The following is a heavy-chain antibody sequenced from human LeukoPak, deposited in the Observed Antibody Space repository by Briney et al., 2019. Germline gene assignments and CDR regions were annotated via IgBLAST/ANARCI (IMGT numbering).Heavy chain of an antibody. D-gene: IGHD4-11*01. CDR3: ARGSSNPDFDY. V-gene: IGHV1-8*03. CDR1: GYTFSSYD. CDR2: MNPNSGNT. Sequence: ASVKVSCKASGYTFSSYDINWVRQATGQGLEWMGWMNPNSGNTGYAQKFQGRVTITRNISISTAYMELSSLRSEDTAVYYCARGSSNPDFDYWGQGTLVTVSS. J-gene: IGHJ4*02.